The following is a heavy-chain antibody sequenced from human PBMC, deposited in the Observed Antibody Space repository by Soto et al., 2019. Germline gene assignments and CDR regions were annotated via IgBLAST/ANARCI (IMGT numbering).Heavy chain of an antibody. J-gene: IGHJ5*02. D-gene: IGHD3-22*01. CDR3: ARQGIVVVILYNWFDP. Sequence: QLQLQESGPGLVKPSETLSLTCTVSGGSISSSSYYWGWIRQPPGKGLEWIGSIYYSGSTYYNPALQRRVTISVATSKNQFSLKLSSVTAADTAVYYCARQGIVVVILYNWFDPWGQGTLVTVSS. CDR1: GGSISSSSYY. V-gene: IGHV4-39*01. CDR2: IYYSGST.